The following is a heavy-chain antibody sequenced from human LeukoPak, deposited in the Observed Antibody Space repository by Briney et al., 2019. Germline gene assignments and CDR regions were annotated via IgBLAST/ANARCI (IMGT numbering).Heavy chain of an antibody. V-gene: IGHV1-46*01. CDR1: GYTFTSYY. D-gene: IGHD3-10*01. CDR2: INPSGGST. Sequence: VASVKVSCKASGYTFTSYYMHWVRQAPGQGLEWMGIINPSGGSTSYAQKFQGRVTMTRDTSTSTVYMELSSLRSEDMAVYYRARASSGSQPYDYWGQGTLVTVSS. J-gene: IGHJ4*02. CDR3: ARASSGSQPYDY.